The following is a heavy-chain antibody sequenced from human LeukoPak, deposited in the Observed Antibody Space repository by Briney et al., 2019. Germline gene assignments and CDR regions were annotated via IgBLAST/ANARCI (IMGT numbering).Heavy chain of an antibody. CDR2: INHSGSA. D-gene: IGHD3-22*01. V-gene: IGHV4-39*07. Sequence: SETLSLTCTVSGGAISSSSYYWSWIRQPPGKGLEWIGEINHSGSANYNPSLESRVTISVDMSKNQFSLKLSSVTAADTAVYYCARARGDYYDSSGYYSAFDYWGQGTLVTVSS. J-gene: IGHJ4*02. CDR1: GGAISSSSYY. CDR3: ARARGDYYDSSGYYSAFDY.